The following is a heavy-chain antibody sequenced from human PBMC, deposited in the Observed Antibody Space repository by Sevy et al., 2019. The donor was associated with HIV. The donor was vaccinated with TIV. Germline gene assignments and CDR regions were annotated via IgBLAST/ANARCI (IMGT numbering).Heavy chain of an antibody. V-gene: IGHV3-23*01. CDR1: GFTFSSFA. Sequence: GGSLRLSCAASGFTFSSFAMSWVRQAPGKGLEWVSGIIGSGGSTNYADSVKGRFTISRDNSKNTLYLQMNSLRGEDTAVYYCAKGGIWSPPTWFDPWGQGTLVTVSS. CDR3: AKGGIWSPPTWFDP. J-gene: IGHJ5*02. CDR2: IIGSGGST. D-gene: IGHD3-3*01.